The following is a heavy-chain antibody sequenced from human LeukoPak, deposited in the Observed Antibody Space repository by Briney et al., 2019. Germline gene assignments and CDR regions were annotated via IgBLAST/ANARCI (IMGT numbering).Heavy chain of an antibody. CDR1: EFIFSSYS. V-gene: IGHV3-21*01. D-gene: IGHD2-15*01. J-gene: IGHJ3*02. Sequence: SGGSLRLSCAASEFIFSSYSMNWVRQAPGKGLEWVSSIGGSSTSIYYAGSVKGRFTISRDNAKNSLYLQMNSLTVEDTAVYYCAREVAEAFDIWGQGTMVTASS. CDR3: AREVAEAFDI. CDR2: IGGSSTSI.